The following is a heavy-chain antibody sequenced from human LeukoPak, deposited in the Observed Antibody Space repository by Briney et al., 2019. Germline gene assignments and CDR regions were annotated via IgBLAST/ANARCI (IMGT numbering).Heavy chain of an antibody. D-gene: IGHD6-19*01. CDR1: GYTFTGYY. CDR2: INPNSGGT. Sequence: ASVKVSCKASGYTFTGYYMHWVRQAPGQGLEWMGRINPNSGGTNYAQKFQGRVTMTRDTSISTAYMELSRLRSGDTAVYYCARESSGWYYHYWGQGTLVTVSS. J-gene: IGHJ4*02. CDR3: ARESSGWYYHY. V-gene: IGHV1-2*06.